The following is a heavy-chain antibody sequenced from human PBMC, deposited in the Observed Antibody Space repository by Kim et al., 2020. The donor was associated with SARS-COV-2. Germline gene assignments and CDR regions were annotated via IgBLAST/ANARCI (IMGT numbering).Heavy chain of an antibody. J-gene: IGHJ5*02. CDR2: IYHSGYT. CDR1: GGSIRSTNYY. Sequence: SETLSLTCSVSGGSIRSTNYYWVWIRQPPGKGLEWIGSIYHSGYTYFNPSLKSRVTISVDTSKNQFSLRLTSVTAADTAVYYCARLAYVLRGAPGPWGQGTLVTVSS. D-gene: IGHD3-10*01. V-gene: IGHV4-39*01. CDR3: ARLAYVLRGAPGP.